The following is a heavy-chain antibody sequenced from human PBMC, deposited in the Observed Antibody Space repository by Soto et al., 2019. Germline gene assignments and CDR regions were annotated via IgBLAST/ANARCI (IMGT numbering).Heavy chain of an antibody. CDR1: GGTFSSYA. J-gene: IGHJ3*02. D-gene: IGHD3-10*01. CDR2: IIPIFGTA. Sequence: GASVKVSCKASGGTFSSYAISWVRQAPGQGLEWMGGIIPIFGTANYAQKFQGRVTITADKSTSTAYMELSSLRSEDTAVYYCARLMVRGVSYAFDIWGQGTMVTVSS. CDR3: ARLMVRGVSYAFDI. V-gene: IGHV1-69*06.